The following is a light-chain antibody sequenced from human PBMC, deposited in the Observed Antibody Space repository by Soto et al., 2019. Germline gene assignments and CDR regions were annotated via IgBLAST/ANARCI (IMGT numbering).Light chain of an antibody. Sequence: QSALTQPASVSGSPGQSITISCTGTDSDVGGYNYVSWYQQHPDKAPKLMIYGVYNRPSGVSNRFSASKSGNTSSLTISGLQAEDEADYYCSSFTNNNTPHVVFGGGTKVTVL. CDR1: DSDVGGYNY. CDR2: GVY. V-gene: IGLV2-14*01. CDR3: SSFTNNNTPHVV. J-gene: IGLJ2*01.